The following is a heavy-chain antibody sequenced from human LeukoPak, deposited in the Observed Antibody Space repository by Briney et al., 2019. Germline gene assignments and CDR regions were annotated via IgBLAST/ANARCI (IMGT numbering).Heavy chain of an antibody. D-gene: IGHD2-15*01. V-gene: IGHV3-7*01. Sequence: GGSLRLSCAASGFTFSRYWMSWVRQAPGKGLEWVANIKQDGSEKYYVDSVKGRFTISRDNAKNSLYLQMNSLRAEDTAVYYCARLYSPGRAARDPWGQGTLVTVSS. CDR3: ARLYSPGRAARDP. CDR1: GFTFSRYW. CDR2: IKQDGSEK. J-gene: IGHJ5*02.